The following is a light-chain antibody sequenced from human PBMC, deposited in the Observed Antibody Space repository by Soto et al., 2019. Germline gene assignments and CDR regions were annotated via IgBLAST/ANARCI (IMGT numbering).Light chain of an antibody. Sequence: EIVLTQSPGTLSLSPGERATLSCRASQSVSSSYLAWYQQKPGQAPRLLIYGASSRATGIPDRFSGSGSGTDFILTISRLEHEYFVVYYCQQYGSSRFTFGPGTKVDIK. V-gene: IGKV3-20*01. CDR3: QQYGSSRFT. CDR1: QSVSSSY. J-gene: IGKJ3*01. CDR2: GAS.